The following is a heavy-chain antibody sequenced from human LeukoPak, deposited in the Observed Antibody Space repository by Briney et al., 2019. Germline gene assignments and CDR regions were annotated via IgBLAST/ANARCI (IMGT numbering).Heavy chain of an antibody. CDR3: ARESGYYFDY. Sequence: GGSLRLSCAASGFTFRSTVMTWVRQAPGKGLEWVSSISSSSSYIYYADSVKGRFTISRDNAKNSLYLQMNSLRAEDTAVYYCARESGYYFDYWGQGTLVTVSS. CDR2: ISSSSSYI. D-gene: IGHD3-3*01. V-gene: IGHV3-21*01. CDR1: GFTFRSTV. J-gene: IGHJ4*02.